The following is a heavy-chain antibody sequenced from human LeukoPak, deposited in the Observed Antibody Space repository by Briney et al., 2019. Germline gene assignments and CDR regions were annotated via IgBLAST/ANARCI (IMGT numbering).Heavy chain of an antibody. CDR1: SGSISSYY. J-gene: IGHJ5*02. CDR2: AYYSGST. CDR3: ARGKYTSSSPRFDP. Sequence: SETLSLTCTISSGSISSYYWSWIRQSPGKRLEWIGYAYYSGSTNYNPSFKSRITISIDTSKNQFSLRLSSVTAADTAVYYCARGKYTSSSPRFDPWGQGTLVTVSS. V-gene: IGHV4-59*01. D-gene: IGHD2/OR15-2a*01.